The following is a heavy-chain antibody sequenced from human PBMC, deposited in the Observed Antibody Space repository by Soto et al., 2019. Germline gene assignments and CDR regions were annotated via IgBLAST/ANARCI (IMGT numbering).Heavy chain of an antibody. Sequence: QVQLEQSGGEVKKPGSSVKVSCKASGVTFSKFIMTWVRQAPGLGLGWVGGIIPIFGTANYAQKFQGRVTITADESTSTSYLEVSNLRSEDTAVYYCAKVRYSSPMGYYYGMDVWGQGTAVTVSS. V-gene: IGHV1-69*01. D-gene: IGHD6-19*01. CDR3: AKVRYSSPMGYYYGMDV. J-gene: IGHJ6*02. CDR2: IIPIFGTA. CDR1: GVTFSKFI.